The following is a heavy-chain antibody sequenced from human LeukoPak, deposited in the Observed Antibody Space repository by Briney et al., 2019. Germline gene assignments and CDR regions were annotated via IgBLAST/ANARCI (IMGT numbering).Heavy chain of an antibody. V-gene: IGHV3-23*01. Sequence: GGSLRLSCAVSRITLSNYGMSWVRQAPGKGLECVAGISGSGGGTYYADSVKGRFTISRDNPKNTLYLQMNSLRAEDTAVYFCARSAATTHPSDYWGQGTLVTVSS. D-gene: IGHD5-12*01. CDR3: ARSAATTHPSDY. J-gene: IGHJ4*02. CDR2: ISGSGGGT. CDR1: RITLSNYG.